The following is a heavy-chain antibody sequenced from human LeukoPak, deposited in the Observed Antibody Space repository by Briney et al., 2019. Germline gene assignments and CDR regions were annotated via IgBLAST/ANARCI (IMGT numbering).Heavy chain of an antibody. CDR3: ARWGVTGGNSPQGYYGMDV. J-gene: IGHJ6*02. Sequence: ASVKVSCKASGGTFSSYAISWVRQAPGQGLEWMGWISAYNGNTNYVQKLQGRVTMTTDTSTSTAYMELRSLRSDDTAVYYCARWGVTGGNSPQGYYGMDVWGQGTTVTVSS. CDR1: GGTFSSYA. CDR2: ISAYNGNT. D-gene: IGHD4-23*01. V-gene: IGHV1-18*01.